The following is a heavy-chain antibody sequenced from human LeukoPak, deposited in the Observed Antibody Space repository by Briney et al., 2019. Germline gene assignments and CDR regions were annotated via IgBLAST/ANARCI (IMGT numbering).Heavy chain of an antibody. V-gene: IGHV3-33*06. CDR1: GFTFSSYG. CDR2: IWYDGSNK. J-gene: IGHJ4*02. D-gene: IGHD6-19*01. CDR3: AKAYSSGWYPYFDY. Sequence: GGSLRLSCAASGFTFSSYGMHWVRQAPGKGLEWVAVIWYDGSNKYYADSVKGRFTISRDNSKNTLYLQMNSLRAEDTAVYYCAKAYSSGWYPYFDYWGQGTLVTVSS.